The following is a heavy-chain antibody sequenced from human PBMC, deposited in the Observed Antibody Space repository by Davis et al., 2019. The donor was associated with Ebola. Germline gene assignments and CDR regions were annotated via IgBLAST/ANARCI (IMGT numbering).Heavy chain of an antibody. V-gene: IGHV3-21*01. D-gene: IGHD6-13*01. CDR2: ISSSSSYI. J-gene: IGHJ4*02. Sequence: PGGSLRLSCAASAFTFSSYSMNWVRQAPGKGLEWVSSISSSSSYIYYGDSVKGRFTISRDNAKNSLYLQMNSLRAEDTAVYYCATPSSSNRGYWGQGTLVTVSS. CDR3: ATPSSSNRGY. CDR1: AFTFSSYS.